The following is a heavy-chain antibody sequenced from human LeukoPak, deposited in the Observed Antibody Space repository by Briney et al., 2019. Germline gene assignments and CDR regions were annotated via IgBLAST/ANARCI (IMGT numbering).Heavy chain of an antibody. Sequence: GGSLRLSCAASGFTFSSYAMHWVRQAPGKGLEWVAVISYDGSNKYYADSVKGRFTISRDNSKDTLYLQMNSLRAEDTAVYYCARDRRQAGIAVAGTVDYWGQGTLVTVSS. J-gene: IGHJ4*02. D-gene: IGHD6-19*01. CDR2: ISYDGSNK. V-gene: IGHV3-30-3*01. CDR3: ARDRRQAGIAVAGTVDY. CDR1: GFTFSSYA.